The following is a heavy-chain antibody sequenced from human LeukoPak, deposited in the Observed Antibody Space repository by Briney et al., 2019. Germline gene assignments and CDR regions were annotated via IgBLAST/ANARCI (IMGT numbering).Heavy chain of an antibody. Sequence: SETLSLTCTVSGGSISSYYWSWIRQPPGKGLEWIGYIYYSGSTNYNPSLKSRVTISVDTSKNQFSPKLSSVTAADTAVYYCARDRAVAGISYYYGMDVWGQGTTVTVSS. V-gene: IGHV4-59*01. CDR1: GGSISSYY. J-gene: IGHJ6*02. CDR3: ARDRAVAGISYYYGMDV. CDR2: IYYSGST. D-gene: IGHD6-19*01.